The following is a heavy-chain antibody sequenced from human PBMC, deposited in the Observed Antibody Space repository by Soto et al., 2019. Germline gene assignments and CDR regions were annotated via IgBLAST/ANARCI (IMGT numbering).Heavy chain of an antibody. CDR1: GDTSSTYS. CDR3: ARGYCSGGSCYSPRYNWFDP. J-gene: IGHJ5*02. V-gene: IGHV1-69*02. Sequence: QVQLVQSGAEVTKTGSSVKVSCKASGDTSSTYSINWVRQAPGQGLEWVGRIIPILALTNYAQRFQGRVTITADKSTSKVYMELSSLRSEDTAVYYCARGYCSGGSCYSPRYNWFDPWGQGTLVTVSS. D-gene: IGHD2-15*01. CDR2: IIPILALT.